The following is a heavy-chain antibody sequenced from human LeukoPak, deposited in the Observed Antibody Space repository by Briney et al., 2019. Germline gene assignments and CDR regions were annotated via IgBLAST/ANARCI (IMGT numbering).Heavy chain of an antibody. CDR1: GYTFTDYY. CDR3: ARDMGRYSGYDYDY. CDR2: IHPNSGAT. V-gene: IGHV1-2*02. D-gene: IGHD5-12*01. Sequence: ASVKVSFKTPGYTFTDYYLHWVRQAPGQGLEWVGWIHPNSGATHYAQKFQGRLTMTRDTSISTVYMELTRLRSDDTAVYYCARDMGRYSGYDYDYWGQGTLVTASS. J-gene: IGHJ4*02.